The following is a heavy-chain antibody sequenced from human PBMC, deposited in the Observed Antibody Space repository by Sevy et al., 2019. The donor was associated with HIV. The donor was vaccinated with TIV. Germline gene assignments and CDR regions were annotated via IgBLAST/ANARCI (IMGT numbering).Heavy chain of an antibody. V-gene: IGHV3-23*01. J-gene: IGHJ4*02. CDR3: ANLPRSGGSRYWFDY. D-gene: IGHD2-15*01. Sequence: GGYLRLSCAASGFTFSSYAMSWVRQAPGKGLEWVSGISGGGDNTYYSDSVKGRFTISRDNSSNTLYLQMNSLRAEDTAVYYCANLPRSGGSRYWFDYWGQGTLVTVSS. CDR2: ISGGGDNT. CDR1: GFTFSSYA.